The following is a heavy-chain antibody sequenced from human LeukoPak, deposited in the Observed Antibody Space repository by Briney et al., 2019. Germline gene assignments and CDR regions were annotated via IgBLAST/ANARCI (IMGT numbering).Heavy chain of an antibody. CDR1: GFTFSSYI. J-gene: IGHJ1*01. CDR3: ATQQWLGSEYFQH. Sequence: PGGSLRLSCAASGFTFSSYIMNWVRQAPGKGLEWVSSISSSSSYIYYADSVKGRFTISRDNAENSLYLQMNSLRAEDTAVYYCATQQWLGSEYFQHWGQGTLVTVSS. D-gene: IGHD6-19*01. CDR2: ISSSSSYI. V-gene: IGHV3-21*01.